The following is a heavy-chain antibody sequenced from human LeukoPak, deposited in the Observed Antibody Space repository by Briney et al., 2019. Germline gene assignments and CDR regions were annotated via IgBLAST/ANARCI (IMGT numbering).Heavy chain of an antibody. V-gene: IGHV4-61*01. D-gene: IGHD3-3*01. Sequence: SETLSLTCTVSGGSVSSGRYYWSWIRQPPGKGLEWIGYIYYSGSTNYNPSLKSRVTISVDTSKNQFSLKLSSVTAADTAVYYCARGAFRSYYDFWSGPPTYYFDYWGQGTLVTVSS. CDR3: ARGAFRSYYDFWSGPPTYYFDY. J-gene: IGHJ4*02. CDR2: IYYSGST. CDR1: GGSVSSGRYY.